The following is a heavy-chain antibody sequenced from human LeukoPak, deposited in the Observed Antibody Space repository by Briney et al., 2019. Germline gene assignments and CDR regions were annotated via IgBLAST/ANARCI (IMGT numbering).Heavy chain of an antibody. J-gene: IGHJ4*02. Sequence: GGSLRLSCVASGFSFSNSAMRWVRQAPGTGLQWISTLSGNSAEVFYAESVKGRFTISRDNSMNTLYLEMNNLRADDTALYYCARGGSGWFGRTDYWGQGTLVTVSS. D-gene: IGHD6-19*01. V-gene: IGHV3-23*01. CDR2: LSGNSAEV. CDR1: GFSFSNSA. CDR3: ARGGSGWFGRTDY.